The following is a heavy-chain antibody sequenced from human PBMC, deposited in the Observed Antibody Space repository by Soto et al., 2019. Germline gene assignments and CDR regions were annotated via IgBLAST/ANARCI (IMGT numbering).Heavy chain of an antibody. CDR3: ARDRSELIAAAGGSYLVAGTHYYYGMDV. CDR1: GFTFSSYG. CDR2: IWYDGSNK. Sequence: GGSLRLSCAASGFTFSSYGMHWVRQAPGKGLEWVAVIWYDGSNKYYADSVKGRFTISRDNSKNTLYLQMNSLRAEDKAVYYCARDRSELIAAAGGSYLVAGTHYYYGMDVWGQGTTVTVSS. J-gene: IGHJ6*02. V-gene: IGHV3-33*01. D-gene: IGHD6-13*01.